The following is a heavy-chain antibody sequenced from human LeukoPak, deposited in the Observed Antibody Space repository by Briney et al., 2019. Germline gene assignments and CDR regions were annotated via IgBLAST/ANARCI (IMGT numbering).Heavy chain of an antibody. V-gene: IGHV1-18*01. J-gene: IGHJ6*03. CDR3: ARDRQWLVLSRDYYYYYMDV. Sequence: ASVKVSCKASGYTFTSYGISWVRQAPGQGLEWMGWISAYNGNTNYAQKLQGRVTMNTDTSTRKAYMELRSLRSDDTAVYYCARDRQWLVLSRDYYYYYMDVWGKGTTVTVSS. D-gene: IGHD6-19*01. CDR1: GYTFTSYG. CDR2: ISAYNGNT.